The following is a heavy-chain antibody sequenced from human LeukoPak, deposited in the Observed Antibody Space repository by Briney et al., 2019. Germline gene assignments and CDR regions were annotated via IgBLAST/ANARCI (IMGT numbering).Heavy chain of an antibody. V-gene: IGHV3-33*08. CDR3: ARDLSMARFASELNWFDP. CDR2: IWYDGSNK. J-gene: IGHJ5*02. CDR1: GFTFSDYY. Sequence: GGSLRLSCAASGFTFSDYYMSWIRQAPGKGLEWVAVIWYDGSNKYYADSVKGRFTISRDNSKNTLYLQMNSLRAEDTAVYYCARDLSMARFASELNWFDPWGQGTLVTVSS. D-gene: IGHD3-10*01.